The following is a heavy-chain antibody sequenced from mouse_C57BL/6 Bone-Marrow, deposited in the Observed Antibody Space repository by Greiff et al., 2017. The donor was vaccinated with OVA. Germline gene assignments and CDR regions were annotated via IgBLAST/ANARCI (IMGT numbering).Heavy chain of an antibody. D-gene: IGHD1-1*01. Sequence: VQLVESGAELMKPGASVKLSCKATGYTFTGYWIEWVKQRPGHGLEWIGELLPGSGSTNYNEKFKGKATFTADTSSNTAYMQLSSLTTEDSAIYYCARDADYYGSSSRGYFDVWGTGTTVTVSS. CDR1: GYTFTGYW. V-gene: IGHV1-9*01. CDR2: LLPGSGST. J-gene: IGHJ1*03. CDR3: ARDADYYGSSSRGYFDV.